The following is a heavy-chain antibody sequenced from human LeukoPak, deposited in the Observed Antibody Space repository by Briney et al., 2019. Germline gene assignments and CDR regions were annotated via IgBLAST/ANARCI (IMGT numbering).Heavy chain of an antibody. J-gene: IGHJ4*02. CDR3: ARDGTVVVTAIRGPDPPVAFDY. CDR2: IRYDGSNK. CDR1: GFTFSSYG. D-gene: IGHD2-21*02. Sequence: GGSLRLSCAASGFTFSSYGTHWVRQAPGKGLEWVAVIRYDGSNKYYADSVKGRFTISRDNSKNTLYLQMNSLRAEDTAVYYCARDGTVVVTAIRGPDPPVAFDYWGQGTLVTVSS. V-gene: IGHV3-33*01.